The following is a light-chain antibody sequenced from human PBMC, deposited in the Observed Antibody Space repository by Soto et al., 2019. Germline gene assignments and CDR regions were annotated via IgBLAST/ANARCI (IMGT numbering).Light chain of an antibody. CDR2: EVS. CDR3: QERQNWSLT. CDR1: PSLSSS. V-gene: IGKV3-11*01. J-gene: IGKJ4*01. Sequence: VLTQSPATLSLSPGERATLSCRASPSLSSSLGWYQQRPGQAPRLLHYEVSNRATGIPARISGRGSGTEFTLTISRLEPGDFAVYYGQERQNWSLTFGGGTKVGIK.